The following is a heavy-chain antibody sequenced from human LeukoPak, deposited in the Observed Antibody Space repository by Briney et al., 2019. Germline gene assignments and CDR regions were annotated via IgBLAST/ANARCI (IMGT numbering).Heavy chain of an antibody. D-gene: IGHD3-16*01. V-gene: IGHV3-23*01. CDR1: GFTFSGFA. J-gene: IGHJ4*02. CDR2: ISRSGEST. CDR3: AKDYAVGSIDY. Sequence: GGTLRLSCAAFGFTFSGFAMSWIRQAPGKGLEWVSSISRSGESTFYADSMRGRFTISRDNSKNTVSLQMESLRAEDTALYYCAKDYAVGSIDYWGQGTLVTVSS.